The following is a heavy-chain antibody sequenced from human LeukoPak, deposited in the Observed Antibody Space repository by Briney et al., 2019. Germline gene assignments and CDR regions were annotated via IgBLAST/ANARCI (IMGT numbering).Heavy chain of an antibody. CDR1: GYTFTDYY. V-gene: IGHV1-2*02. Sequence: ASVKVSCKASGYTFTDYYIHWVRQAPGQGLEWMGCIKPNSGGTKYAQTFQGRVTMTGDTSINTAYMELSRLTYDDMAVYYCAGLPRYNWNEPLDYWGQGTLVTVSS. CDR3: AGLPRYNWNEPLDY. J-gene: IGHJ4*02. D-gene: IGHD1-20*01. CDR2: IKPNSGGT.